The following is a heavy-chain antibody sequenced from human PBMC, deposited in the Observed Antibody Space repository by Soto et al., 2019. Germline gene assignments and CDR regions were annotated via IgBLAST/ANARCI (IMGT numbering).Heavy chain of an antibody. CDR3: EKEGSTRNYYYYGMDV. CDR1: GYTFTSYG. J-gene: IGHJ6*02. D-gene: IGHD2-2*01. V-gene: IGHV1-18*04. Sequence: ASVKVSCEASGYTFTSYGISWLRQAPGQGLEWMGSIGAYNGNTNYADSVKGRFTISRDNSKNTLYLQMNSLRAEDTDVYYCEKEGSTRNYYYYGMDVWGQGTTVTVYS. CDR2: IGAYNGNT.